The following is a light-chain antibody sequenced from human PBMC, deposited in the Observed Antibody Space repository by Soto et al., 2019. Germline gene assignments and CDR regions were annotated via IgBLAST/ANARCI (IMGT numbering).Light chain of an antibody. J-gene: IGKJ5*01. CDR1: QSISNY. CDR3: QQSYGTPIL. Sequence: DIQMTQSPFSLSAPVGDRVTITCRASQSISNYLNWYQQKQGKAPKLLIYAASTLQSGVPSRFSGSGSGTDFTLTISSLQPEDSATYYGQQSYGTPILVGQGTRLHIK. CDR2: AAS. V-gene: IGKV1-39*01.